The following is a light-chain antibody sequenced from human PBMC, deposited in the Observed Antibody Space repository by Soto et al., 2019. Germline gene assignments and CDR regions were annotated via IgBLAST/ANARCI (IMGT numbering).Light chain of an antibody. CDR1: QGIRND. CDR3: LQDYNYPWT. Sequence: AIQMTQSPSSLSASVGDRVTISCRASQGIRNDLGWYQQKPGKDPKLLIYAASSLQSGVPSRFSGSGSGTDFTLTISSLQPEDFATYYCLQDYNYPWTFGQGTKVDIK. CDR2: AAS. J-gene: IGKJ1*01. V-gene: IGKV1-6*01.